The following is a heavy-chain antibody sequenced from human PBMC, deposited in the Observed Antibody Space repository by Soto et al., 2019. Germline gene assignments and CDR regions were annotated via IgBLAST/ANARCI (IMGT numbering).Heavy chain of an antibody. Sequence: PSETLSLTCTVSGDSISSATHYWNWIRHHPGKGLEWIGYVSSSGNSYYSPSLKSRVFMSVDTSKNQFSLKLSSVTAADTAVYYCARDPAYCSSTSCRNWFDPWGQGTLVTVSS. CDR2: VSSSGNS. CDR1: GDSISSATHY. CDR3: ARDPAYCSSTSCRNWFDP. V-gene: IGHV4-31*03. J-gene: IGHJ5*02. D-gene: IGHD2-2*01.